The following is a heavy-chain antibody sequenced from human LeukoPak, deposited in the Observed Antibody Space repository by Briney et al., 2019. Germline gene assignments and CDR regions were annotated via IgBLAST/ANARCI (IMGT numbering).Heavy chain of an antibody. CDR3: ARRGSRSSGWLFDY. CDR1: GYSFSTSW. D-gene: IGHD6-25*01. Sequence: GESLKISCEGSGYSFSTSWIAWVRQMPGKGLEWMGMIYPGETTIKYSPSFQGQVTVSADKSISTAYLQWSSLKASDTAMYYCARRGSRSSGWLFDYWGQGTLVTVSS. CDR2: IYPGETTI. V-gene: IGHV5-51*01. J-gene: IGHJ4*02.